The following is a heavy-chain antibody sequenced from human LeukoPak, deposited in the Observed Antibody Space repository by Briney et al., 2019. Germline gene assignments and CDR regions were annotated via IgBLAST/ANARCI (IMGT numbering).Heavy chain of an antibody. CDR1: GYTFTSYG. D-gene: IGHD3-9*01. J-gene: IGHJ4*02. Sequence: ASVKVSCKASGYTFTSYGISWVRQAPGQGLEWMGWISAYNGNTNYAQKLQGRVTMTTGTSTSTAYMELRSLRSDGTAVYYCARAEYDILTGYYQIMYDYWGQGTLVTVSS. CDR2: ISAYNGNT. CDR3: ARAEYDILTGYYQIMYDY. V-gene: IGHV1-18*01.